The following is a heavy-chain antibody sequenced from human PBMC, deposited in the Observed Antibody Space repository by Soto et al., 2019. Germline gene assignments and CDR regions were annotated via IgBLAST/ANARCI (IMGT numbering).Heavy chain of an antibody. Sequence: QVQLVQSGAEVKKPGSSVKVSCKASGGTFSSFTISWVRQAPGQGLEWMGGIIPIYGTANYAQKFQGRFTITADASTRTAYMELSSLRSEDTAVYYCTKDRRADWESYYYYAMDVWGQGTTVTVSS. D-gene: IGHD1-26*01. J-gene: IGHJ6*02. CDR3: TKDRRADWESYYYYAMDV. CDR1: GGTFSSFT. V-gene: IGHV1-69*01. CDR2: IIPIYGTA.